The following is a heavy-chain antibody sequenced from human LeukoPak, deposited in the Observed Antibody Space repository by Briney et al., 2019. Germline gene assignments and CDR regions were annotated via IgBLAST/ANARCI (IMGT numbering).Heavy chain of an antibody. V-gene: IGHV3-23*01. CDR1: GFTFSTYA. J-gene: IGHJ4*02. Sequence: PGGSLRLSCAASGFTFSTYAMTWVRQAPGKGLEWVSTISGSGDNTYYAASVKGRFPISRDNSKNTLYLQMNSLRAEDTALYYCAKDSKGYSSGWDLDYWGQGTLVTVSS. D-gene: IGHD6-19*01. CDR3: AKDSKGYSSGWDLDY. CDR2: ISGSGDNT.